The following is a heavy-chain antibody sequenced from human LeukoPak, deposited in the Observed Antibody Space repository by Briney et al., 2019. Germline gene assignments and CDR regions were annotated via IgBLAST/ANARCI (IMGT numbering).Heavy chain of an antibody. CDR2: IYYSGST. V-gene: IGHV4-59*01. CDR1: GGSISSYY. CDR3: ARLTIFGVVLNWFDP. D-gene: IGHD3-3*01. J-gene: IGHJ5*02. Sequence: SETLSLTCTVSGGSISSYYWSWIRQPPGKGLEWIGYIYYSGSTNYNPSLKSRVTISIDTSKNQFSLKLSSVTAADTAVYYCARLTIFGVVLNWFDPWGQGTLVTVSS.